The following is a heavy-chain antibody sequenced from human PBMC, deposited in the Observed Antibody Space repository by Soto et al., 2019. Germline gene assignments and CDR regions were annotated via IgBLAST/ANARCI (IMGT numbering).Heavy chain of an antibody. V-gene: IGHV1-69*13. J-gene: IGHJ4*02. D-gene: IGHD1-26*01. CDR1: GGTFSSYA. CDR2: IIPIFGTA. Sequence: SVKVSCKASGGTFSSYAISWVRQAPGQGLEWMGGIIPIFGTANYAQKFQGRVTITADESTSTAYMELSSLRSEDTAVYYCARGTVVGATSRFDYWGQATLVTVSS. CDR3: ARGTVVGATSRFDY.